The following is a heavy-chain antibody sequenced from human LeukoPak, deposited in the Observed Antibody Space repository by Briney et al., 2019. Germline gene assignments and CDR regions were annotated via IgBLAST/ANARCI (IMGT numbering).Heavy chain of an antibody. J-gene: IGHJ4*02. Sequence: GGSLRLSCAASGFTFSSYAMSWVRQAPGKGLEWVSAISGSGGSTYYADSVKGRFTISRDNSKNTLYLQMNSLRAEDTAVYYCAKRFGRCDSSGYYPLDYWGQGTLVTVSS. D-gene: IGHD3-22*01. V-gene: IGHV3-23*01. CDR1: GFTFSSYA. CDR3: AKRFGRCDSSGYYPLDY. CDR2: ISGSGGST.